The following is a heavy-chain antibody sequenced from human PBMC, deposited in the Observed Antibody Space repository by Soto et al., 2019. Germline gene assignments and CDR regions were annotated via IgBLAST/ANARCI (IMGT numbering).Heavy chain of an antibody. CDR3: XGNXGDYYYFDY. J-gene: IGHJ4*02. CDR2: IWYDGSNK. CDR1: GFTFSSYG. Sequence: QVQLVESGGGVVQPGRSLRLSCAASGFTFSSYGMHWVRQAPGKGLEWVAVIWYDGSNKYYADSVKGRFTISRDNSXNXLYLQXNSLRXXXXXXXXXXGNXGDYYYFDYWGQGTLVTVSS. D-gene: IGHD4-17*01. V-gene: IGHV3-33*01.